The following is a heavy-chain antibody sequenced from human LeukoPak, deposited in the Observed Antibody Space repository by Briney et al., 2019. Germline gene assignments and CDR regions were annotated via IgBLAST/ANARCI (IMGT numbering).Heavy chain of an antibody. CDR1: GGSISTPTYY. V-gene: IGHV4-39*07. J-gene: IGHJ5*02. Sequence: SETLSLTCSVSGGSISTPTYYWAWIRQPPGEGLEWIGSLLYTGDTYYNPSLKSRVTMSVDTSKNQFSLKLSSVTAADTAVYYCARDRLQLQSWGQGTLVTVSS. CDR3: ARDRLQLQS. CDR2: LLYTGDT. D-gene: IGHD5-24*01.